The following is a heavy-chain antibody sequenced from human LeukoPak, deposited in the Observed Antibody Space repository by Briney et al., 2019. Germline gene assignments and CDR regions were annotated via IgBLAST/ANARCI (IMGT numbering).Heavy chain of an antibody. CDR3: AKEVHTYYDFWSGYRSFDY. V-gene: IGHV3-23*01. CDR1: GFTFSSYS. J-gene: IGHJ4*02. Sequence: PGGSLRLSCAASGFTFSSYSMSWVRQAPGKGLEWVSGISGSGDSTYYADSVKGRFTISRDNSKNTLYLQMSSLRAEDTAVYYCAKEVHTYYDFWSGYRSFDYWGQGTLVTVSS. CDR2: ISGSGDST. D-gene: IGHD3-3*01.